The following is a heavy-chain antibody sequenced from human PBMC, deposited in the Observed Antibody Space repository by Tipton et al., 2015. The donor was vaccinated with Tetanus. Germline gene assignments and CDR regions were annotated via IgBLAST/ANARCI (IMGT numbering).Heavy chain of an antibody. V-gene: IGHV1-69*01. J-gene: IGHJ4*02. D-gene: IGHD6-13*01. CDR2: IIPVFGTP. CDR1: GYTFTRYG. Sequence: QVQLVQSGDEVKKPGASVKVSCKASGYTFTRYGIAWVRQAPGQGLEWMGQIIPVFGTPNYAHNFQGRVTITADESTSTAYLEVNSLRSEDTAVYYCARGEAAGMQGFGYWGQGTQVTVSS. CDR3: ARGEAAGMQGFGY.